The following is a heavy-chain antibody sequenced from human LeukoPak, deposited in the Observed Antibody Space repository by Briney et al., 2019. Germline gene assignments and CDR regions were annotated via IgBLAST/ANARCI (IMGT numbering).Heavy chain of an antibody. CDR3: AELGVTMIGGV. CDR1: GFTFSSYW. D-gene: IGHD3-10*02. V-gene: IGHV3-7*01. Sequence: GGSLRLSCAASGFTFSSYWMSWVRQAPGRGLEWVANIKQDGSEKYYVDSVKGRFAISRDNAKNSLYLQMNSLRAEDTAVYYCAELGVTMIGGVWGKGTTVTISS. J-gene: IGHJ6*04. CDR2: IKQDGSEK.